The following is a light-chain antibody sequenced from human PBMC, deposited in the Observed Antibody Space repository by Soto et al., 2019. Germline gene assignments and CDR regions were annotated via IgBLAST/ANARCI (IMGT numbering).Light chain of an antibody. J-gene: IGLJ2*01. CDR1: SSNIDGYDY. Sequence: QSVLTQPASVSGSPGQSITMSCTGASSNIDGYDYVSWYQHPPGAAPQLLIYDATNRPSGVASLFSASKSATTSSLTISGLQAEDDADYCCSSYTSRNTVVFGGGTKLTVL. CDR3: SSYTSRNTVV. V-gene: IGLV2-14*01. CDR2: DAT.